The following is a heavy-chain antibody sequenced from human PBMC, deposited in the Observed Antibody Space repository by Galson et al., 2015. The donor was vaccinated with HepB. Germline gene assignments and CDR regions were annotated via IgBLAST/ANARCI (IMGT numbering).Heavy chain of an antibody. V-gene: IGHV3-23*01. J-gene: IGHJ4*02. Sequence: LRLSCAASGFTFSSYAMTWVRQAPGKGLEWVSAVRGSGDRTFYADSVKGRFTISRDNSKNTLYLHMNSLRADDTAVYYCGKDYGETGNWGRGTLVTVSS. CDR3: GKDYGETGN. CDR1: GFTFSSYA. D-gene: IGHD4-17*01. CDR2: VRGSGDRT.